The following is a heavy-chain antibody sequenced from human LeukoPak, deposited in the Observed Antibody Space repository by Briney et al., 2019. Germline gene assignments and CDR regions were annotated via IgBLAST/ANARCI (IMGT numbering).Heavy chain of an antibody. CDR2: INWNGGST. D-gene: IGHD3-10*01. J-gene: IGHJ6*03. Sequence: RAGGSLRLSCAASGFTFDDYGMSWVRQAPGKGLEWVSGINWNGGSTGYADSVKGRFTISRDNAKNSLYLQMNSLRAEDTALYYCARLPITMVRGVIIVQRTTLYYMDVWGKGTTVTVSS. V-gene: IGHV3-20*04. CDR3: ARLPITMVRGVIIVQRTTLYYMDV. CDR1: GFTFDDYG.